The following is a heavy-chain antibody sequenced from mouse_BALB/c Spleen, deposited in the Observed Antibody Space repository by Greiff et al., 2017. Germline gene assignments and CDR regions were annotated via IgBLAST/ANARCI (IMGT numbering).Heavy chain of an antibody. CDR1: GFTFSSYA. CDR2: ISSGGST. Sequence: EVKVVESGGGLVKPGGSLKLSCAASGFTFSSYAMSWVRQTPEKRLEWVASISSGGSTYYPGSVKGRFTISRDNARNILYLQMSSLRSEDTAMYYCARGGDYYGSSLYYFDYWGQGTTLTVSS. D-gene: IGHD1-1*01. CDR3: ARGGDYYGSSLYYFDY. V-gene: IGHV5-6-5*01. J-gene: IGHJ2*01.